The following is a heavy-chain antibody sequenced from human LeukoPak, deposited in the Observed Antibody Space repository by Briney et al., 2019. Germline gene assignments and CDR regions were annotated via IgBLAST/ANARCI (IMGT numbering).Heavy chain of an antibody. CDR1: GFPFANTW. J-gene: IGHJ3*02. CDR3: ATVIFVYSAFDI. Sequence: GGSLRLSCSASGFPFANTWMTWVPQAPGKDLNWVGRIKSKHDGATTDYAAPVKGRFTISRDDSKNTLYLQMTSLNAEDSAVYFCATVIFVYSAFDIWGQGTVVTVS. CDR2: IKSKHDGATT. D-gene: IGHD3-16*02. V-gene: IGHV3-15*01.